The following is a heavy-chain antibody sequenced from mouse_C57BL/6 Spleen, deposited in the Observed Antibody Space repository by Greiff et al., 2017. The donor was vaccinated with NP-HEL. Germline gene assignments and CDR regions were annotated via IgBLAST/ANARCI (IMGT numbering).Heavy chain of an antibody. Sequence: EVQLQQSGPELVKPGASVKMSCKASGYTFTDYNMHWVKQSHGKSLEWIGYINPNNGGTSYNQKFKGKATLTVNKSSSTAYMELRSLTSEDSAVYYCASDGSSLAWFAYWGQGTLVTVSA. CDR2: INPNNGGT. CDR1: GYTFTDYN. D-gene: IGHD1-1*01. V-gene: IGHV1-22*01. J-gene: IGHJ3*01. CDR3: ASDGSSLAWFAY.